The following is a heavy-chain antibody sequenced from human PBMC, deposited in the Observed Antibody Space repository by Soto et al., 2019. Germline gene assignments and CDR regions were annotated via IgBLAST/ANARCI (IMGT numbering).Heavy chain of an antibody. Sequence: QVQLQESGPGLLKPSETLSLTCTVSGGSISSYYWSWIRQPAGKGLEWIGRIYTSGSTNYNPSLKTRVTMSVDTSKNQFSLKLSSVTAADTAVYYCARACSSNSCYEVFDYGGQGTLVTVSS. CDR1: GGSISSYY. CDR2: IYTSGST. J-gene: IGHJ4*02. V-gene: IGHV4-4*07. D-gene: IGHD2-2*01. CDR3: ARACSSNSCYEVFDY.